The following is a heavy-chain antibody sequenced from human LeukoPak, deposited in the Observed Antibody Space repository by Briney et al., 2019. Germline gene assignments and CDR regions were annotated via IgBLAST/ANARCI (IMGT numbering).Heavy chain of an antibody. CDR2: IHYSGST. CDR3: ARGDKFAWFDP. J-gene: IGHJ5*02. CDR1: GGSVSSGSYY. D-gene: IGHD1-26*01. V-gene: IGHV4-61*01. Sequence: SETLSLTCTVSGGSVSSGSYYWSWIRQPPGKGLEWIGYIHYSGSTNYNPSLKSRVTISVDTSKSQFSLKVSSVTAADTAVYYCARGDKFAWFDPWGQGTLVTVSS.